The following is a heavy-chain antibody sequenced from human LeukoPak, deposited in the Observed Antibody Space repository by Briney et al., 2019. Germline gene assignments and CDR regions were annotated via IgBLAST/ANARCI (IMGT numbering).Heavy chain of an antibody. V-gene: IGHV3-53*04. CDR3: ARDCGGDCFGAFDI. CDR1: GFTVSSNY. J-gene: IGHJ3*02. D-gene: IGHD2-21*02. CDR2: IYSGGST. Sequence: GGSLRLSCAASGFTVSSNYMNWVRQAPGKGLEWVSDIYSGGSTYYADSVKGRFTISRHNSKNTLYLQMNSLRAEDTAVYYCARDCGGDCFGAFDIWGQGTMVTVSS.